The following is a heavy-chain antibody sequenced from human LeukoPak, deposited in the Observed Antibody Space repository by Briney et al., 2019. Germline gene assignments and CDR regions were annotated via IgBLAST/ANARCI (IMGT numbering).Heavy chain of an antibody. Sequence: GGSLRLSCAASGFTFNSYSMNWVRQAPGKGLEWVSYISSSSSTIYYADSVKGRFTISRDNAKNSLYLQMNSLRAEDTAVYYCARGPQYYYDSSGYYYDAFDIWGQGTMVTVSS. CDR3: ARGPQYYYDSSGYYYDAFDI. J-gene: IGHJ3*02. V-gene: IGHV3-48*01. CDR2: ISSSSSTI. CDR1: GFTFNSYS. D-gene: IGHD3-22*01.